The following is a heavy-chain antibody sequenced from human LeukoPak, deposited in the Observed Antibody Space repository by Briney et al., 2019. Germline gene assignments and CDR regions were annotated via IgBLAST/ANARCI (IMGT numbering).Heavy chain of an antibody. Sequence: PGGSLRLSCAASGFTFSSYAMHWVRQAPGKGLEWVSTIRSNGATAYNADSVKGRSTISRDNSKNTVYLQMNSLRVEHTAIYYCARGQEFDDGVFDSWGQGTLVTVSS. CDR1: GFTFSSYA. CDR2: IRSNGATA. J-gene: IGHJ4*02. V-gene: IGHV3-23*01. CDR3: ARGQEFDDGVFDS. D-gene: IGHD1-1*01.